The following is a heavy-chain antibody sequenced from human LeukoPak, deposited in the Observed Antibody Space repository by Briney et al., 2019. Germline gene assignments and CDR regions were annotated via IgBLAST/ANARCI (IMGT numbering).Heavy chain of an antibody. D-gene: IGHD3-10*01. CDR1: GGSISSSSYY. CDR3: ARSGLGELLYEGTWDY. V-gene: IGHV4-39*01. J-gene: IGHJ4*02. Sequence: SETLSLTCTVSGGSISSSSYYWGWIRQPPGKELEWIGSIYYSGSTYYNPSLKSRVTISVDTSKNQFSLKLSSVTAADTAVYYCARSGLGELLYEGTWDYWGQGTLVTVSS. CDR2: IYYSGST.